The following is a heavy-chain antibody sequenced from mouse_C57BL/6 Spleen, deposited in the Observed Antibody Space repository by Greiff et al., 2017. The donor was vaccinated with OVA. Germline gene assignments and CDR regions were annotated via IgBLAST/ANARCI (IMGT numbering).Heavy chain of an antibody. D-gene: IGHD2-4*01. CDR3: AREDDYDDYAMDY. CDR2: ISYDGSN. Sequence: EVKLQESGPGLVKPSQSLSLTCSVTGYSITSGYYWNWIRQFPGNKLEWMGYISYDGSNNYNPSLKNRISITRDTSKNQFFLKLNSVTTEDTATYYCAREDDYDDYAMDYWGQGTSVTVSS. J-gene: IGHJ4*01. V-gene: IGHV3-6*01. CDR1: GYSITSGYY.